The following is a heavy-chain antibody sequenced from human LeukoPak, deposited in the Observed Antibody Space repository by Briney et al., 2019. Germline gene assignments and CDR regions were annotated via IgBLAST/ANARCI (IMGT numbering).Heavy chain of an antibody. Sequence: TSETLSLTCAVYGGSFSRYYWSWIRQSPGKGLEWIAEIDHRGDTNYNPSVKSRVTISVDTSKNQFSLKVRSLSAADTAVYYCARHVRSGDGNYRIFDYWGQGALVTVSS. V-gene: IGHV4-34*01. CDR3: ARHVRSGDGNYRIFDY. J-gene: IGHJ4*02. D-gene: IGHD5-24*01. CDR1: GGSFSRYY. CDR2: IDHRGDT.